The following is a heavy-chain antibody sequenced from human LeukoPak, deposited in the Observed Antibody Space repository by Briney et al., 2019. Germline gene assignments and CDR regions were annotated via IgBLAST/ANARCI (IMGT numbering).Heavy chain of an antibody. J-gene: IGHJ4*02. Sequence: GESLKISCKGSGYSFPTYWISWVRQMPGKGLEWMGRIDPTDSYTNYSPSFQGHVTISADKSISTAFLQWTSLEASDTAMYYCARHGGSSWYANFDYWGQGTLVTVSS. CDR1: GYSFPTYW. CDR2: IDPTDSYT. D-gene: IGHD6-13*01. CDR3: ARHGGSSWYANFDY. V-gene: IGHV5-10-1*01.